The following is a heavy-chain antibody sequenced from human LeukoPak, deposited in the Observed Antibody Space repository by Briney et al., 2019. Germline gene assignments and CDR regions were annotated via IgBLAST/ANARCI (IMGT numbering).Heavy chain of an antibody. J-gene: IGHJ6*03. CDR3: ARGSTSYYYMDV. CDR1: GGSISSYY. CDR2: IYYSGST. V-gene: IGHV4-59*12. Sequence: SETLSLTCTVSGGSISSYYWSWIRQPPGKGLEWIGYIYYSGSTNYNPSLKSRVTISVDTSKNQFSLNLSSVTAADTAVYYCARGSTSYYYMDVWGKGTTVTVSS. D-gene: IGHD2-2*01.